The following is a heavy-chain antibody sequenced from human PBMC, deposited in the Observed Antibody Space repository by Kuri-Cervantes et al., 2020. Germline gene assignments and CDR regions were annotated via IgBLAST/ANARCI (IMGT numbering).Heavy chain of an antibody. Sequence: SETLSLTCAVSGGSISSGGYSWSWIRQPPGKGLEWIVYIYHSGSTYYNPSLKSRVTISADTSKNQFSLKLSSVTAADTAVYYCARDSGSGDRYYYYYGMDVWGQGTTVTVSS. CDR2: IYHSGST. D-gene: IGHD3-10*01. CDR3: ARDSGSGDRYYYYYGMDV. CDR1: GGSISSGGYS. V-gene: IGHV4-30-2*01. J-gene: IGHJ6*02.